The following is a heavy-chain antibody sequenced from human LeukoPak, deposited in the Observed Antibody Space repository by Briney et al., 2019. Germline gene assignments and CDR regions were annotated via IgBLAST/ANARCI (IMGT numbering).Heavy chain of an antibody. J-gene: IGHJ4*02. Sequence: PGGSLRLSCAASGFTFSNYGMHWVRQAPGKGLEWVPVISYDGSNKYYADSVKGRFTISRDNSKNTLYLQMNSLRAEDTAVYYCAKAGMATYFEREDYWGQGTLVTVSS. D-gene: IGHD5-24*01. CDR1: GFTFSNYG. V-gene: IGHV3-30*18. CDR3: AKAGMATYFEREDY. CDR2: ISYDGSNK.